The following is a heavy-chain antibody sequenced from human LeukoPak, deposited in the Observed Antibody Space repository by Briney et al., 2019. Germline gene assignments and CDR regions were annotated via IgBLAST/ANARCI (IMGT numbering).Heavy chain of an antibody. CDR3: ASGIGFSGWYVTGYHFDY. CDR1: GFTFSSYR. D-gene: IGHD6-19*01. CDR2: INSDGSST. V-gene: IGHV3-74*01. Sequence: LRLSCAASGFTFSSYRMHWVRQAPGKGLVWVSRINSDGSSTSYADSVKGRFTISRDNAKNTLYLQMNSLRAEDTAVYYCASGIGFSGWYVTGYHFDYWGQGTLVTVS. J-gene: IGHJ4*02.